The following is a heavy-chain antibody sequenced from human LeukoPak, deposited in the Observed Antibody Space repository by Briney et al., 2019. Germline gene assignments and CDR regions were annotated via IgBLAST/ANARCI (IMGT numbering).Heavy chain of an antibody. CDR3: ARGMFRYYDSSGYLDY. V-gene: IGHV3-21*01. CDR1: GFTFSSYS. D-gene: IGHD3-22*01. Sequence: GGSLRLSCAASGFTFSSYSMNWVRQAPGKGLEWVSSISSSSSYIYYADSVKGRFTISRDNAKNSLYLQMNSLRAEDTAVYYCARGMFRYYDSSGYLDYWGQGTLVTVSS. J-gene: IGHJ4*02. CDR2: ISSSSSYI.